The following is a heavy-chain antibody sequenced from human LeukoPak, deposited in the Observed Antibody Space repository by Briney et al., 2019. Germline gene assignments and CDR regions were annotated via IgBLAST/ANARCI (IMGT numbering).Heavy chain of an antibody. J-gene: IGHJ4*02. CDR1: GFTFSNYG. CDR3: AKDPSFRPGYFDY. V-gene: IGHV3-30*02. Sequence: PGGSLRLSCAASGFTFSNYGMHWVRQAPGKGLEWVAFIRYDGSNKYYADSVKGRFTISRDNSKNTLYLQMNSLRAEDTAVYYCAKDPSFRPGYFDYWGQGTLVTVSS. CDR2: IRYDGSNK.